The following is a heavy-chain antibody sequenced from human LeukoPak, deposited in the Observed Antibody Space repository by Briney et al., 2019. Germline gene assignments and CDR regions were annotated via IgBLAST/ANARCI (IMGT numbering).Heavy chain of an antibody. CDR2: INPNSGGT. V-gene: IGHV1-2*02. J-gene: IGHJ5*02. CDR1: GYTFAGYY. CDR3: AREGYYGSGSSWFDP. D-gene: IGHD3-10*01. Sequence: GASVKVSCKASGYTFAGYYMHWVRQAPGRGLEWMGWINPNSGGTNYAQRFQGRVTMTRDTSINTAYMELSRLRSDDTAVYYCAREGYYGSGSSWFDPWGQGTLVTVSS.